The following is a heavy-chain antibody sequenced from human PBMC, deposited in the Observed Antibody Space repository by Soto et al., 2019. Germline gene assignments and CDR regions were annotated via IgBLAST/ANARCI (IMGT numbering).Heavy chain of an antibody. CDR2: MNPYSGNT. J-gene: IGHJ5*02. CDR3: ARTRFGAVAGT. CDR1: GYTFTSYD. D-gene: IGHD6-19*01. V-gene: IGHV1-8*01. Sequence: QVQLVQSGAEVKKPGASVKVSCKTSGYTFTSYDIHWVRQATGQGPEWMGWMNPYSGNTVYAQKFQGRIIMTRNSSMSTAYMELSSLRSEDTDVYYCARTRFGAVAGTWGQGTLVTVSS.